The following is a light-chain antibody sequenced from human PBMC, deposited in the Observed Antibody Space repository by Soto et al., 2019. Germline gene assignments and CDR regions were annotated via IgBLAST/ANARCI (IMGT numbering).Light chain of an antibody. CDR3: QSYDSSLSGHWV. CDR2: ANS. V-gene: IGLV1-40*01. CDR1: SSNIGAGYD. J-gene: IGLJ3*02. Sequence: QLVLTQPPSMSGAPGQRVTISCTGSSSNIGAGYDVHWYQQLPGTAPKVLIYANSARPSGVPDRFSGSKSGISASLAITGLQAEDEAEYYCQSYDSSLSGHWVFGGGTKLTVL.